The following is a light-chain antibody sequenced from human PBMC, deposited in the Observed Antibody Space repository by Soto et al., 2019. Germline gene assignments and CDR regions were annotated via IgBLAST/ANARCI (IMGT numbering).Light chain of an antibody. CDR2: AAS. CDR1: QHISTW. Sequence: DIQMTQSPSSVSASLGDRVTITCRASQHISTWLVWYQQKPGKAPQLLIYAASSLQTGVPSRFSGSGSGTDFSLIISSLQPEDSATYYCQQANSFPFTFGQGTRLEI. J-gene: IGKJ2*01. CDR3: QQANSFPFT. V-gene: IGKV1-12*01.